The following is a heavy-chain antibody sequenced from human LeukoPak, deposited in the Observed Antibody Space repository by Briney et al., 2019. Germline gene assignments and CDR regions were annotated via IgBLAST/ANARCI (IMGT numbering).Heavy chain of an antibody. CDR3: ARDWSYYGMDV. V-gene: IGHV4-4*02. D-gene: IGHD1-1*01. CDR2: IYHSGST. J-gene: IGHJ6*04. CDR1: GGSISSSNW. Sequence: ETLSLTCAVSGGSISSSNWWRWVRQPPGKGLEGIGEIYHSGSTNYNPSLKSRVTISVDKSKNQFSLKLSSVTAADTAVYYCARDWSYYGMDVWGKGTTVTVSS.